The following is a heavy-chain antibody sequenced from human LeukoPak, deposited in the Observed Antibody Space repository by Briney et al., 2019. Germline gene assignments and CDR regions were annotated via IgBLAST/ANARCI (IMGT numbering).Heavy chain of an antibody. D-gene: IGHD5-18*01. Sequence: SVKVSCKASGGTFISYAISWVRQAPGQGREWMGGIIPIFGTANYAQKFQGRVTITTDESTSTAYMELSSLRSEDTAVYYCARDRGYSYGYLDYWGQGTLVTVSS. CDR3: ARDRGYSYGYLDY. J-gene: IGHJ4*02. CDR1: GGTFISYA. CDR2: IIPIFGTA. V-gene: IGHV1-69*05.